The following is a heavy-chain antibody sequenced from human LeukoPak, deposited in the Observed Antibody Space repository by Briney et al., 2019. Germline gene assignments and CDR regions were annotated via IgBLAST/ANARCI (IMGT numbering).Heavy chain of an antibody. D-gene: IGHD5-18*01. Sequence: PSETLSLTCAVYGGSFSGYYWSWIRQPPGKGLEWIGEINHSGSTNYNPSLKSRVTISVDTSKNQFSLKLSSVTAADTAVYYCARGGTNVDTAMVKNFDYWGRGTLVTVSS. CDR3: ARGGTNVDTAMVKNFDY. J-gene: IGHJ4*02. CDR1: GGSFSGYY. CDR2: INHSGST. V-gene: IGHV4-34*01.